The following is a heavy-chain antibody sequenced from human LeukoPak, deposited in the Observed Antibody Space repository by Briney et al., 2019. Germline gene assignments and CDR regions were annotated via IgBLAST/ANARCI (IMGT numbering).Heavy chain of an antibody. Sequence: KPSETLSLTCTVSGGSISSYYWSWIRQPAGKGLEWIGRIYTSGSTNYNPSLKSRVTMSVDTSKNQFSLKLSSVTAADTAVYYCAREDIRTYYYDSSGYYSMGPFDYWGQGTLVTVSS. CDR3: AREDIRTYYYDSSGYYSMGPFDY. V-gene: IGHV4-4*07. D-gene: IGHD3-22*01. CDR1: GGSISSYY. J-gene: IGHJ4*02. CDR2: IYTSGST.